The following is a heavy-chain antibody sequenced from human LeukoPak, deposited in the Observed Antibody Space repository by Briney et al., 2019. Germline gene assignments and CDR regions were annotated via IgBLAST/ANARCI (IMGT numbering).Heavy chain of an antibody. J-gene: IGHJ4*02. CDR2: IIPIFGTA. CDR3: ARGVGATNLDY. CDR1: GGSFSSYA. D-gene: IGHD1-26*01. V-gene: IGHV1-69*05. Sequence: ASVKVSCKASGGSFSSYAISWVRQAPGQGLEWMGGIIPIFGTANYAQKFQGRVTITTDESTSTAYMELSSLRSEDTAVYYCARGVGATNLDYWGQGTLVTVSS.